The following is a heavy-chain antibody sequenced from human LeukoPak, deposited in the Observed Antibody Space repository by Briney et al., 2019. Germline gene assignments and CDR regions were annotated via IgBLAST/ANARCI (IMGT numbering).Heavy chain of an antibody. V-gene: IGHV3-20*04. D-gene: IGHD1-20*01. CDR3: ARGWVGYNCNGHAFDI. Sequence: GGSLRLSCAASGFTFDDYGMSWVRQAPGKGLEWVAGINWNGGSTGYAHSVKGRFTISRDNDKHSLYLQMNSLSAEDTPVYYCARGWVGYNCNGHAFDIWAQGTMVTVSS. CDR1: GFTFDDYG. CDR2: INWNGGST. J-gene: IGHJ3*02.